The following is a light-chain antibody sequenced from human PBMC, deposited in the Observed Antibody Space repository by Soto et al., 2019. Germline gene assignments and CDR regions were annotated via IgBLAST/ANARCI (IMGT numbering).Light chain of an antibody. CDR1: QSLLHSNGVDF. CDR3: MQLLQPPLT. V-gene: IGKV2-28*01. Sequence: DIVMTQSPLSLPVTPGEPASISCRSSQSLLHSNGVDFLDWYVQKPGQSPQLLIYLASIRASGVXDXCSGSGSGTDVTLKISRVEAEDVGVYYCMQLLQPPLTFGGGTRVEIK. J-gene: IGKJ4*01. CDR2: LAS.